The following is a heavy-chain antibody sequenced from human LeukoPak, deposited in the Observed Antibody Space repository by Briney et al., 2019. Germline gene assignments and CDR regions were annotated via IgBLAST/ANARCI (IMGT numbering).Heavy chain of an antibody. CDR3: ARYYGGNSACDY. CDR1: GFTFSSYG. D-gene: IGHD4-23*01. J-gene: IGHJ4*02. CDR2: IRYDGSNK. V-gene: IGHV3-30*02. Sequence: GGSLRLSCAASGFTFSSYGMHWVRQAPGKGLEWVALIRYDGSNKYYADSVKGRFTISRDNSKNTLYLQMNSLRAEDTAVYYCARYYGGNSACDYWGQGTLVTVSS.